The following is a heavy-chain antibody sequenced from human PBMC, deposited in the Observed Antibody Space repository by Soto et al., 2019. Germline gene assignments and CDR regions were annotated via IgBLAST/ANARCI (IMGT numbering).Heavy chain of an antibody. D-gene: IGHD2-2*01. CDR3: ARDLVYAPSGVDY. J-gene: IGHJ4*02. CDR2: IIPIFGTA. V-gene: IGHV1-69*13. CDR1: GGTFSSYA. Sequence: SVKVSCKXSGGTFSSYAISWVRQAPGQGLEWMGGIIPIFGTANYAQKFQGRVTITADESTSTAYMELSSLRSEDTAVYYCARDLVYAPSGVDYWGQGTLVTVSS.